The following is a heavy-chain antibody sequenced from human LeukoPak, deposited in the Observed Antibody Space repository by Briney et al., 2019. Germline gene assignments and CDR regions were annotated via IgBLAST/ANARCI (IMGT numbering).Heavy chain of an antibody. CDR1: AFIFSGHW. J-gene: IGHJ4*02. CDR3: ARDPPGRSRYFDY. CDR2: ISSSSSYI. Sequence: GGSLRLSCEGSAFIFSGHWMNWVRQTPGKGLEWASSISSSSSYIYYADSVKGRFTISRDNAKNSLYLQMNSLRAEDTAVYYCARDPPGRSRYFDYWGQGTLVTVSS. D-gene: IGHD2-2*01. V-gene: IGHV3-21*01.